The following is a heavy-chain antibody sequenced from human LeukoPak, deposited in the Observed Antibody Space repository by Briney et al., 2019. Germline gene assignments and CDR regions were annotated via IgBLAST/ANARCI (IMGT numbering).Heavy chain of an antibody. CDR3: ASVSNYYGSGSYLRAFDI. D-gene: IGHD3-10*01. CDR1: GGSFSGYY. CDR2: INHSGST. V-gene: IGHV4-34*01. J-gene: IGHJ3*02. Sequence: SETLSLTCAVYGGSFSGYYWSWIRQPPGKGLEWIGEINHSGSTNYNPSLKSRATISVDTSKNQFSLKLSSVTAADTAVYYCASVSNYYGSGSYLRAFDIWGQGTMVTVSS.